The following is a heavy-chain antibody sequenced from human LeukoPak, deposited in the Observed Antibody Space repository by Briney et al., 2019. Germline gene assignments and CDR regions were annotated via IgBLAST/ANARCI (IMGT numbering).Heavy chain of an antibody. V-gene: IGHV4-61*01. D-gene: IGHD4-17*01. CDR2: IYYSGTT. J-gene: IGHJ6*02. Sequence: PSETLSLTCTVYGYSISSGYYWGWIRQSPGKGLEWIGYIYYSGTTNYNPSLKSRVTISVDTSKNQFSLQLRSVTAADTAVYYCAREDPQTTVPEGMDVWGQGTTVTVSS. CDR1: GYSISSGYY. CDR3: AREDPQTTVPEGMDV.